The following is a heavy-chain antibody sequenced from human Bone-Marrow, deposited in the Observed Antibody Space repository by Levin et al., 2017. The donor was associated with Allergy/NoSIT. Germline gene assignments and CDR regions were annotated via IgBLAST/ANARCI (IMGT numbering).Heavy chain of an antibody. D-gene: IGHD6-19*01. J-gene: IGHJ4*02. CDR1: GFSFKDAW. CDR2: IKRKIEGGTT. V-gene: IGHV3-15*01. Sequence: LSLTCAASGFSFKDAWMNWVRQAPGKGLEWVCRIKRKIEGGTTDYIAPVKGRFTISRDESENTLYLQMSSLKIEDTAVYYCAAGAEMTDTDYWGQGTLVTVSS. CDR3: AAGAEMTDTDY.